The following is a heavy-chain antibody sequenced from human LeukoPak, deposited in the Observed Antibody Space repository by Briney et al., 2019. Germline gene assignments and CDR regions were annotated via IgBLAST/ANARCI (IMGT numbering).Heavy chain of an antibody. J-gene: IGHJ4*02. CDR3: AQTTGWPGFDF. Sequence: KPSETLSLTCSASGASTSSRYWSWIRQFPGGTLEWIGHIYNAKNTMYNPSLTGRVTISVDTSRNQFSLSLTSLTAADTAIYYCAQTTGWPGFDFWGPGALVTVSS. V-gene: IGHV4-59*08. D-gene: IGHD6-19*01. CDR1: GASTSSRY. CDR2: IYNAKNT.